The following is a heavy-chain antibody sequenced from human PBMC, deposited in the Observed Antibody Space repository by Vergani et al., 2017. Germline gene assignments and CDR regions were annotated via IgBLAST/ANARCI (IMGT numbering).Heavy chain of an antibody. J-gene: IGHJ4*02. CDR1: GFTFSGSA. CDR3: TSPNYDILTGYSDY. D-gene: IGHD3-9*01. CDR2: IRSKANSYAT. V-gene: IGHV3-73*02. Sequence: EVQLVESGGGLVQPGGSLKLSCAASGFTFSGSAMHWFRQASGKGLEWVGRIRSKANSYATAYAASVKGRFTISRDDSKNTAYLQMNSLKTEDTAVYYCTSPNYDILTGYSDYWGQGTLVTVSS.